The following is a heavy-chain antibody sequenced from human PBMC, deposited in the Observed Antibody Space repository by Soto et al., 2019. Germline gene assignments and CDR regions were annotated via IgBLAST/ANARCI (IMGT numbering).Heavy chain of an antibody. Sequence: GGSLRLSCAASGFTVSSNYMSWVRQAPGKGLGWVSVIYSGGSTYYADSVKGRFTISRDNSKNTLYLQMNSLRAEDTAVYYCAREREQWQGAFDIWGQGTMVTVSS. D-gene: IGHD6-19*01. J-gene: IGHJ3*02. V-gene: IGHV3-66*01. CDR2: IYSGGST. CDR3: AREREQWQGAFDI. CDR1: GFTVSSNY.